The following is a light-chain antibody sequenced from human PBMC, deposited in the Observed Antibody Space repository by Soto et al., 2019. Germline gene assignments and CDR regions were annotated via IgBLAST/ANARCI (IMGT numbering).Light chain of an antibody. Sequence: DIVLTHSPHPLAVSLGGRDTINCKSRQSVLSSPNDNNYLAWYQQKTGQPPKMIIYGESTRESGVPARFSGSGSGTDLNLTISRLQAEDFAVYYCQQYYSTPPTCGQGTKVDIK. J-gene: IGKJ1*01. V-gene: IGKV4-1*01. CDR3: QQYYSTPPT. CDR1: QSVLSSPNDNNY. CDR2: GES.